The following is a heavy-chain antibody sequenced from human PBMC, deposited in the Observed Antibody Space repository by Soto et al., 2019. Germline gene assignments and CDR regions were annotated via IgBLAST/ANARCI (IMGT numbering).Heavy chain of an antibody. D-gene: IGHD6-25*01. CDR3: ARQDSSGWAYFFDF. CDR1: GASLSSGGHH. CDR2: IFHSGFT. J-gene: IGHJ4*02. Sequence: QLQLQESGSGLVKPSETLSLKCTVSGASLSSGGHHWSWIRQPPGQGLEWIGNIFHSGFTSYKWSLQSRVTMSVDMSKNEFSLAVKSLTAADTAVYYCARQDSSGWAYFFDFWGQGILVTVSS. V-gene: IGHV4-30-2*01.